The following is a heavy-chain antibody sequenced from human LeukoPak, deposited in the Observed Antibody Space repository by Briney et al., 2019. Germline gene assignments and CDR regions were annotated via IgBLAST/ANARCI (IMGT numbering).Heavy chain of an antibody. CDR1: GYTFTDYG. CDR2: ISPYNVNT. Sequence: ASVKVSCKASGYTFTDYGFSWVRQAPGQGLEWMGWISPYNVNTDYAQKLQRRVTITTDTSTSTAYMELRSLRSDDTAVYYCARALRESQVAAAVFFWGQGTLVTVSS. CDR3: ARALRESQVAAAVFF. J-gene: IGHJ4*02. D-gene: IGHD6-13*01. V-gene: IGHV1-18*01.